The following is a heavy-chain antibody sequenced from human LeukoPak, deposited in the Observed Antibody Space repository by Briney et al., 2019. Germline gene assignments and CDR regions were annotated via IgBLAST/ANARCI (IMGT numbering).Heavy chain of an antibody. V-gene: IGHV7-4-1*02. D-gene: IGHD1-14*01. CDR2: IDTNTGIP. CDR1: GYTFTNFA. J-gene: IGHJ4*02. CDR3: ARDPGSQRVNRLARRGDY. Sequence: ASVKVSCKASGYTFTNFAMNWVRQAPGQGLEWMGWIDTNTGIPTYARGFTGRFVFSLDTSVSTVYLQISSLQADDAAVYFCARDPGSQRVNRLARRGDYWGQGTLVTVSS.